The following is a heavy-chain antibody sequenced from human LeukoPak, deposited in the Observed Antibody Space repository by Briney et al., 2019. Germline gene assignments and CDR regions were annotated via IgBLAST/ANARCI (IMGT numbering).Heavy chain of an antibody. CDR2: IRYDGSNK. J-gene: IGHJ4*02. CDR1: GFTFSSYG. Sequence: GGSLRLSCAASGFTFSSYGMHWVRQAPGKGLEWVAFIRYDGSNKYYADSVKGRFTISRDNSKNTLYLQMNSLRAEDTAVYYCARGDDSSGWYGENYFDYWGQGTLVTVSS. CDR3: ARGDDSSGWYGENYFDY. D-gene: IGHD6-19*01. V-gene: IGHV3-30*02.